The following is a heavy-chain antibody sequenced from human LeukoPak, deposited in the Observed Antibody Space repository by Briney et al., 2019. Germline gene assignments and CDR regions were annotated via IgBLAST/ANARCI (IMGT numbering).Heavy chain of an antibody. V-gene: IGHV3-74*01. Sequence: EGSLRLSCAASGFTFSSYWMHWVRQAPGKGLVWVSRINSDGSSTSYEHSVKGRFTIFRDNAKYTLYLQMNSLKAEDTAVYYCARAGGNPFKSLDYWGQGTLVTVSS. D-gene: IGHD4-23*01. J-gene: IGHJ4*02. CDR2: INSDGSST. CDR1: GFTFSSYW. CDR3: ARAGGNPFKSLDY.